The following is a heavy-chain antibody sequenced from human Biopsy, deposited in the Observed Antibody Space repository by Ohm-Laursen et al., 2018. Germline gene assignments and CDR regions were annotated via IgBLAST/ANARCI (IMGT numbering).Heavy chain of an antibody. V-gene: IGHV4-59*11. CDR1: GGSFTGHY. CDR2: ISCTGYT. J-gene: IGHJ4*02. CDR3: ARGSNDFGGLYFPR. Sequence: SDTLSLTCTVSGGSFTGHYWSWIRQPPGKGLEWIGHISCTGYTSYNASLKSRVTISVDTYRNHFSLRLSSLTAADTAVYYCARGSNDFGGLYFPRWGQGTLLTVSS. D-gene: IGHD4-23*01.